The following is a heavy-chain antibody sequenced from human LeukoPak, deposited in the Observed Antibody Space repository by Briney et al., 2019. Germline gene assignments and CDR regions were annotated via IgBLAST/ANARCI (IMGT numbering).Heavy chain of an antibody. CDR2: IWYDGSNK. J-gene: IGHJ4*02. CDR1: GFTFSSYG. V-gene: IGHV3-33*01. CDR3: ARSGGGYIAAAGIYYFDY. D-gene: IGHD6-13*01. Sequence: GRSLRLSCAASGFTFSSYGMHWVRQAPGKGLEWVAVIWYDGSNKYYADSVKGRFTISRDNSKNTLYLQMNSLRAEDTAVYYCARSGGGYIAAAGIYYFDYWGQGTLVTVSS.